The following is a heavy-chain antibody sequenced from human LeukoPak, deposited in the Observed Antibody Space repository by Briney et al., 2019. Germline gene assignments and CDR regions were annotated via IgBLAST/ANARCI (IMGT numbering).Heavy chain of an antibody. Sequence: GSLRLSCAASGFTFSSYAMSWVRQAPGQRLEWVSAISGSGGSTYYADSVTRRFTISRDNSKTTLFLQVNSLRAEDTAVYYCARGGAPFVVVTGGYWGQGTLVTVSS. CDR1: GFTFSSYA. D-gene: IGHD2-21*02. CDR2: ISGSGGST. CDR3: ARGGAPFVVVTGGY. V-gene: IGHV3-23*01. J-gene: IGHJ4*02.